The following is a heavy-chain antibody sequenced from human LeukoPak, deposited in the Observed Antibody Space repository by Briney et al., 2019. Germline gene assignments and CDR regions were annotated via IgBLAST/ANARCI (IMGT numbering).Heavy chain of an antibody. CDR1: GFTFSSYA. V-gene: IGHV3-23*01. CDR2: ISGSGGST. D-gene: IGHD3-22*01. CDR3: AKVFHYYDSSGYLNDFDY. Sequence: GGSLRLSCAASGFTFSSYAMSWVRRAPGKGLEWASGISGSGGSTYYADSVKGRFTISRDNSKNTLYLQMNSLRAEDTAVYYCAKVFHYYDSSGYLNDFDYWGQGTLVTVSS. J-gene: IGHJ4*02.